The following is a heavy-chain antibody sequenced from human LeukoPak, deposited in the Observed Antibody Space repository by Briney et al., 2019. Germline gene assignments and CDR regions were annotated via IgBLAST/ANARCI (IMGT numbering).Heavy chain of an antibody. J-gene: IGHJ4*02. CDR3: AKEVDSYGPNPEYYFDY. V-gene: IGHV3-9*01. D-gene: IGHD5-18*01. CDR2: ISWNSGSI. CDR1: GFTFDDYA. Sequence: PGRSLRLSCAASGFTFDDYAMHWGRQAPGKGLEWVSGISWNSGSIGYADSVKGRFTISRDNAKNSLYLQMNSLRAEDTALYYCAKEVDSYGPNPEYYFDYWGQGTLVTVSS.